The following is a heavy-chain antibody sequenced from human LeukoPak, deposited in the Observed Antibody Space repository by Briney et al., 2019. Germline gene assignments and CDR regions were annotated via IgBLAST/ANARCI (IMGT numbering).Heavy chain of an antibody. CDR2: INHSGST. J-gene: IGHJ4*02. V-gene: IGHV4-34*01. Sequence: SETLSLTCAVYGGSFSGYYWSWIRQPPGKGLEWIGEINHSGSTNYNPSLKSRVTISVDTSKNQFSLKLSSVTAADTAVYYCARHAGGISATGTRPFDFWGLGTLVTVSS. CDR3: ARHAGGISATGTRPFDF. D-gene: IGHD6-13*01. CDR1: GGSFSGYY.